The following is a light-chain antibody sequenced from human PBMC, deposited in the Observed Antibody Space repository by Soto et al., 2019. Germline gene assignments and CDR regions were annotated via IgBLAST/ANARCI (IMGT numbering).Light chain of an antibody. CDR3: QQYGSPGT. V-gene: IGKV3-20*01. Sequence: EIVLTQSPGTLSLSPGERATLSCRASQSVSSNYLAWYQQKPGQAPRLLMYGASSRATGIPDRFSGSGSGTDFTLTISRLEPEDFAVYYCQQYGSPGTFGGGTTVEIK. CDR1: QSVSSNY. J-gene: IGKJ4*01. CDR2: GAS.